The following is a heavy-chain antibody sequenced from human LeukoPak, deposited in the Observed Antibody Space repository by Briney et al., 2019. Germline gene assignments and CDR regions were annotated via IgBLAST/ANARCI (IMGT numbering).Heavy chain of an antibody. CDR2: ISAYNGNT. V-gene: IGHV1-18*01. D-gene: IGHD2-15*01. J-gene: IGHJ4*02. CDR1: GYTFTSYG. Sequence: ASVKVSCKASGYTFTSYGISWVRQAPGQGLEWMGWISAYNGNTNYAQKLQGRVTMTTDTSTGTAYMELRSLRSDDTAVYYCASASYYGGYYYFDYWGQGTLVTVSS. CDR3: ASASYYGGYYYFDY.